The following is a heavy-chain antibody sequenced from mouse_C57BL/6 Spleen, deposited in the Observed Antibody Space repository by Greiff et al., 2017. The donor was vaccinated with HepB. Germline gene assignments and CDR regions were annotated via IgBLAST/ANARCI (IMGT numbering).Heavy chain of an antibody. CDR3: ARDDVPGDY. Sequence: QVQLQQSGAELARPGASVKLSCKASGYTFTSYGISWVKQRTGQGLEWIGEIYPRSGNTYYNEKVKGKATLTADKSSSKAYMALRSLTSEDSAVYFCARDDVPGDYWGQGTSVTVSS. D-gene: IGHD2-3*01. CDR1: GYTFTSYG. CDR2: IYPRSGNT. J-gene: IGHJ4*01. V-gene: IGHV1-81*01.